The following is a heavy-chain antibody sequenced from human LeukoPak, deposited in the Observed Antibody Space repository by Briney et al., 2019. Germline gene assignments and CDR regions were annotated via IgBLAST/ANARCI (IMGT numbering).Heavy chain of an antibody. CDR2: INHNGST. CDR3: ASGKYYYDSSGYYPFDY. Sequence: SETLSLTCAVYGGSFSGYYWSWIRQPPGKGLEWIGEINHNGSTNYNPSLKSRVTISVDTSKNQFSLKLSSVTAADTAVYYCASGKYYYDSSGYYPFDYWGQGTLVTVSS. CDR1: GGSFSGYY. J-gene: IGHJ4*02. D-gene: IGHD3-22*01. V-gene: IGHV4-34*01.